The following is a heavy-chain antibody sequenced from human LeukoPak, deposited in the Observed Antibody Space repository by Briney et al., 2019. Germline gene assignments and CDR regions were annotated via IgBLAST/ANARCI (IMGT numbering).Heavy chain of an antibody. D-gene: IGHD2-15*01. CDR1: GGSISSYY. V-gene: IGHV4-59*01. J-gene: IGHJ6*02. CDR3: ARDSGVGFSYYYYYGMDV. CDR2: IYYSGST. Sequence: SEALSLTCTVSGGSISSYYWSWIRPPPGKGLKWIGYIYYSGSTSYNPSLKSRVTISVDTSKNQFSLKLSSVTAADTAVYYCARDSGVGFSYYYYYGMDVWGLGTTVTVSS.